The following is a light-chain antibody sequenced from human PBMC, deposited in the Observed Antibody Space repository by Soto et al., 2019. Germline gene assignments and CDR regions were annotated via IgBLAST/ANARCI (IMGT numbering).Light chain of an antibody. Sequence: EIVLTQSPGTLSLSPGERATLSCRASQSVSSSYLAWYQQKPGQAPRLLIYGASSRATGIPDRFSGSGSGTDCTLTISRLEPEDVAVYYCQQYGSSPSYTFGQGTKLEIK. CDR3: QQYGSSPSYT. V-gene: IGKV3-20*01. CDR2: GAS. CDR1: QSVSSSY. J-gene: IGKJ2*01.